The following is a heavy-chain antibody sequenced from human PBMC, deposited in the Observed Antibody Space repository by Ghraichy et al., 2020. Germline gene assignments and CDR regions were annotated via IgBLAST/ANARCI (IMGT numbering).Heavy chain of an antibody. CDR2: IDYTGGT. D-gene: IGHD3-3*01. CDR1: GGSVRGYY. CDR3: ARATILGGMDV. J-gene: IGHJ6*02. V-gene: IGHV4-34*01. Sequence: SETLSLTCAVYGGSVRGYYWTWIRQPPGKGLEYIGEIDYTGGTDHNPSLRSRVTMSVDTSRTHFALKLSSLTAADTAVYYCARATILGGMDVWGQGTTGIVSS.